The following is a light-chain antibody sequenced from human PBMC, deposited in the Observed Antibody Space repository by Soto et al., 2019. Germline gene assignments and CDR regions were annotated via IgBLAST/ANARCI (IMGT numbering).Light chain of an antibody. CDR2: EVN. Sequence: QSALTQPASLSGSPGQSITISCTGTSSDIGAYDYVSWFQQHPGKAPKLMISEVNNRPSGVSNRFSGSKSCNTAYLTISGLQVEDEAEYFCCSFTTTSTHVFGTGTKVTVL. V-gene: IGLV2-14*01. J-gene: IGLJ1*01. CDR1: SSDIGAYDY. CDR3: CSFTTTSTHV.